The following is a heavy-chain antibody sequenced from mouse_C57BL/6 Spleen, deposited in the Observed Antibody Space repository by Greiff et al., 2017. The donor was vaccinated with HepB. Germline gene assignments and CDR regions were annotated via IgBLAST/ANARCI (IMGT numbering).Heavy chain of an antibody. CDR2: IDPSDSYT. D-gene: IGHD1-1*01. CDR3: ARPYGSSYGDWYFDV. J-gene: IGHJ1*03. CDR1: GYTFTSYW. V-gene: IGHV1-69*01. Sequence: QVQLQQPGAELVMPGASVKLSCKASGYTFTSYWMHWVKQRPGQGLEWIGEIDPSDSYTNYNQKFKGKSTLTVDKSSSTAYMQLSSLTSEDSAVYYCARPYGSSYGDWYFDVWGTGTTVTVSS.